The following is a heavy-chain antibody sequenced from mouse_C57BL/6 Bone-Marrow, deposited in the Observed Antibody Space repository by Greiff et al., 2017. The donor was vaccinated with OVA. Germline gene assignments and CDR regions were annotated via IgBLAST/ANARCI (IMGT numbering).Heavy chain of an antibody. J-gene: IGHJ2*01. D-gene: IGHD2-4*01. CDR3: ARDDYEDFDY. CDR2: ISYDGSN. V-gene: IGHV3-6*01. CDR1: GYSITSGYY. Sequence: EVQLVESGPGLVKPSQSLSLTCSVTGYSITSGYYWNWIRQFPGNKLEWMGYISYDGSNNYNPSLKNRISITRDTSKNQFFLKLNSVTTEDTATYYCARDDYEDFDYWGQGTTLTVSS.